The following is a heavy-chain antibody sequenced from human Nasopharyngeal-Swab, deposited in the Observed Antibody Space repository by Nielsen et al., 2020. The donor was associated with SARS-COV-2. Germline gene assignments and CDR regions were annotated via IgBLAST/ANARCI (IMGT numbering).Heavy chain of an antibody. CDR3: AKGPHHYYGSGSYYPAFDI. V-gene: IGHV3-30*18. Sequence: WIRQPPGKGLEWVAVISYDGSNKYYADSVKDRFTISRDNSKNTLYLQMNSLRAEDTAVYYCAKGPHHYYGSGSYYPAFDIWGQGTMVTVSS. D-gene: IGHD3-10*01. CDR2: ISYDGSNK. J-gene: IGHJ3*02.